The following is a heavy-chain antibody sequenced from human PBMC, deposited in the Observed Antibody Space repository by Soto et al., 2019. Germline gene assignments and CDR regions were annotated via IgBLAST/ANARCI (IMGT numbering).Heavy chain of an antibody. CDR3: ARGPRGSTWWFDP. V-gene: IGHV3-48*02. J-gene: IGHJ5*02. D-gene: IGHD3-16*01. Sequence: EVQLVESGGGLVQPGGSLRLSCAASGFTFSSYSMNWVRQAPGKGQEWVSYISSSSSTIYYADSVKGRFTISRDNAKNSLFLQMNSLRDEDTAVYYCARGPRGSTWWFDPWGQGTLVTVSS. CDR1: GFTFSSYS. CDR2: ISSSSSTI.